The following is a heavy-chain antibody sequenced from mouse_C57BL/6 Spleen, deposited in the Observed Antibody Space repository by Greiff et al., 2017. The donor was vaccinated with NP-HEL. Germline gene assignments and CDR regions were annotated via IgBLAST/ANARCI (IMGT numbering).Heavy chain of an antibody. J-gene: IGHJ3*01. D-gene: IGHD3-2*02. CDR1: GYTFTSYW. Sequence: QVQLKQPGAELVRPGSSVKLSCKASGYTFTSYWMDWVKQRPGQGLEWIGNIYPSDSETHYNQKFKDKATLTVDKYSSTAYMQLSSLTSEDSAVYYCARSSSGYAWFAYWGQGTLVTVSA. CDR2: IYPSDSET. CDR3: ARSSSGYAWFAY. V-gene: IGHV1-61*01.